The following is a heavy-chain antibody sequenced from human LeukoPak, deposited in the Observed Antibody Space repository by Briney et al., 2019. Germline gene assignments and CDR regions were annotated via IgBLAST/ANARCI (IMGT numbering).Heavy chain of an antibody. CDR2: IYNSGST. CDR1: GGSISSSSYF. CDR3: ARQDYCEKSGYYYFDH. Sequence: PSETLSLTCTVSGGSISSSSYFWAWIRQPPGRGLEWIGCIYNSGSTYYNPSLKSRVTVSVDTSKNQLSLKVNSVTAADTAVYYCARQDYCEKSGYYYFDHWGQGTLVTVSS. D-gene: IGHD3-22*01. J-gene: IGHJ4*02. V-gene: IGHV4-39*01.